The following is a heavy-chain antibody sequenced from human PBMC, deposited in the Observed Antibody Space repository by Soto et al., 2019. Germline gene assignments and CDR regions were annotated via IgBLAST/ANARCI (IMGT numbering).Heavy chain of an antibody. CDR3: ARHPSIFY. J-gene: IGHJ4*02. CDR2: IFSSGDT. V-gene: IGHV4-39*01. CDR1: NDSISNSSRY. D-gene: IGHD3-3*01. Sequence: SETLSLTCSVSNDSISNSSRYWGWIRQPPGMGLEWIGSIFSSGDTLYNPSLKSRVTISMDASKDQFSLKMTSVTAADTAIYYCARHPSIFYWGQGALVTVSS.